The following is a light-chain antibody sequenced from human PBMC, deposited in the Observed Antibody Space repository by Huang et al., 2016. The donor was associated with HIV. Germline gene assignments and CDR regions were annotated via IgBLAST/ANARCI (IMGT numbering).Light chain of an antibody. CDR3: QQYHSVPYT. CDR1: QSVLYSSNNKNY. V-gene: IGKV4-1*01. CDR2: WAS. J-gene: IGKJ2*01. Sequence: DIVMTQSPDSLPVSLGERATINCKSSQSVLYSSNNKNYLAWYQHKPGQPPKLLIYWASTRQAGVPARFSGSGSGTDFTLTISSLQAEDVAVYYCQQYHSVPYTFGQGPSWRSN.